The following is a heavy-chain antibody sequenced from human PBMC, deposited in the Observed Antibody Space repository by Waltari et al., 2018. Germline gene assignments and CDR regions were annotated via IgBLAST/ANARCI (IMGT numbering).Heavy chain of an antibody. CDR2: IYYSGST. J-gene: IGHJ3*02. CDR1: GGSISSSIYY. V-gene: IGHV4-39*01. D-gene: IGHD3-10*01. Sequence: QLQLQESGPGLVKPSETLSLTCTVSGGSISSSIYYWGWIRQPPGKGLEWIGNIYYSGSTYYNPPLKSRVTMSVDTSKTQFSLKLSSVTAADTAVYYCARLTMVRGVGNAFDIWGQGTMVTVSS. CDR3: ARLTMVRGVGNAFDI.